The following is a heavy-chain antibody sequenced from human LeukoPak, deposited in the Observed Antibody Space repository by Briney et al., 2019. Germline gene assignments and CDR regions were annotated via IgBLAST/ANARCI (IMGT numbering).Heavy chain of an antibody. J-gene: IGHJ4*02. CDR1: GFTFSSYW. Sequence: GGSLRLSCAASGFTFSSYWMHWVRQAPGKGLVWVSRINGDGSSTYEADSVKGRFTISRDNAKNTLYLQMNSLRVEDTAVYYCARGRDYAFDSWGQGTLVTVSS. V-gene: IGHV3-74*01. D-gene: IGHD4-17*01. CDR3: ARGRDYAFDS. CDR2: INGDGSST.